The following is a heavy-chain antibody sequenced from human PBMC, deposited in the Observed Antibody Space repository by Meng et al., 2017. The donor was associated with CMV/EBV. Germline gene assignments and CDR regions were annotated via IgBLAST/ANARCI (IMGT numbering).Heavy chain of an antibody. V-gene: IGHV1-2*02. J-gene: IGHJ5*02. CDR3: ARQRYNNWFDP. CDR2: INPNSGGT. CDR1: GYPFTGYS. D-gene: IGHD1-1*01. Sequence: SCNASGYPFTGYSMHWVRQAPGKGLEWMGWINPNSGGTNYAQKFQGRVTMTRDTSISTAYMELSRLRSDDTAVYYCARQRYNNWFDPWGQGTLVTVSS.